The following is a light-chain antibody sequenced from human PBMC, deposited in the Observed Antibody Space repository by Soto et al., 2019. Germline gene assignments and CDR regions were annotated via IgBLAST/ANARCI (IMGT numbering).Light chain of an antibody. V-gene: IGLV2-14*01. CDR3: SSYTSSSTVI. J-gene: IGLJ2*01. CDR1: SSDIGGYNY. CDR2: DVS. Sequence: QSALTQPASMSGSPGQSITISCTGTSSDIGGYNYISWYQQLPGKAPKFIIYDVSNRPSGVSNRFSGSRSGNTASLTISGLQAEDEADYYCSSYTSSSTVIFGGGTK.